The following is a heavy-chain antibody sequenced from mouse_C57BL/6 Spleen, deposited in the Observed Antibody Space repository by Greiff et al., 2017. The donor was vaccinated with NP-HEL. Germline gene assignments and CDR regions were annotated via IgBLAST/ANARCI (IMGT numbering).Heavy chain of an antibody. CDR3: ARRGITTVKDAMDY. V-gene: IGHV5-6*01. CDR1: GFTFSSYG. Sequence: EVQGVESGGDLVKPGGSLKLSCAASGFTFSSYGMSWVRQTPDKRLEWVATISSGGSYTYYPDSVKGRFTISRDNAKNTLYLQMSSLKSEDTAMYYCARRGITTVKDAMDYWGQGTSVTVSS. D-gene: IGHD1-1*01. CDR2: ISSGGSYT. J-gene: IGHJ4*01.